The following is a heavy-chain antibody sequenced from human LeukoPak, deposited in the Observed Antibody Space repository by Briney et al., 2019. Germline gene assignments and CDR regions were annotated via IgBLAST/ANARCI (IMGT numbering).Heavy chain of an antibody. V-gene: IGHV4-39*01. CDR2: IYYSGST. CDR3: ARRFDRYYFDY. D-gene: IGHD1-14*01. J-gene: IGHJ4*02. Sequence: SETLSLTSAVSGGSISSSSYYWGWIRQPPGKGLEWIGSIYYSGSTYYNPSLKSRVTISVDTSKNQFSLKLSSVTAADTAVYYCARRFDRYYFDYWGQGTLVTVSS. CDR1: GGSISSSSYY.